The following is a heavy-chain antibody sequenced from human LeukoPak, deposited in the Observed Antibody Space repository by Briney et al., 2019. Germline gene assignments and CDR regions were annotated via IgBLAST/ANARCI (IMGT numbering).Heavy chain of an antibody. D-gene: IGHD5-18*01. J-gene: IGHJ1*01. Sequence: SQTLSLTCAVSGGSISSGGYYWSWIRQHPGKGLEWIGYIYYSGSTCYNPSLKSRVTISVDTSKNQFSLKLSSVTAADTAVYYCARDGGIQLWSRYFQHWGQGTLVTVSS. CDR1: GGSISSGGYY. CDR2: IYYSGST. CDR3: ARDGGIQLWSRYFQH. V-gene: IGHV4-31*11.